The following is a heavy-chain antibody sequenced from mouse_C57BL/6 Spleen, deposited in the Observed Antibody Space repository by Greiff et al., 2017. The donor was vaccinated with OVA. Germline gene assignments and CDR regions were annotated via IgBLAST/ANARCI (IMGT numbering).Heavy chain of an antibody. CDR3: ARSGYYYGSSRYFDV. CDR2: IDPSDSYT. CDR1: GYTFTSYW. V-gene: IGHV1-50*01. Sequence: QVQLQQPGAELVKPGASVKLSCKASGYTFTSYWMQWVKQRPGQGLEWIGEIDPSDSYTNYNQKFKGKATLTVDTSSSTAYMQLSSLTSEDSAVYYCARSGYYYGSSRYFDVWGTGTTVTVSS. J-gene: IGHJ1*03. D-gene: IGHD1-1*01.